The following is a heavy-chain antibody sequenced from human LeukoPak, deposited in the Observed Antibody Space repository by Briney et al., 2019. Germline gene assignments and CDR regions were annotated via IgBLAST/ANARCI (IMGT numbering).Heavy chain of an antibody. J-gene: IGHJ6*02. V-gene: IGHV1-69*04. Sequence: ASVKVSCKASGGTFSSYAISWVRQAPGQGLEWMGRIIPILGIANYAQKFQGRVTITADKSTSTAYMELSSLRSEDTAVYYCARVTYCSSTSCYGFGYYYGMDVWGQGTTVTVSS. D-gene: IGHD2-2*01. CDR3: ARVTYCSSTSCYGFGYYYGMDV. CDR2: IIPILGIA. CDR1: GGTFSSYA.